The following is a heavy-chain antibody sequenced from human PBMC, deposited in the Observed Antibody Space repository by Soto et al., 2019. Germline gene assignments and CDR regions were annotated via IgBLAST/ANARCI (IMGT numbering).Heavy chain of an antibody. D-gene: IGHD3-16*02. Sequence: EVQLVESGGGLVQPGGSPRLSCAASGFTFSSYWMSWVRQAPGKGLEWVANIKQDGSEKYYVDSVKGRFTISRDNAKNSLYLQMNSLRAEDTAVYYCAKNAGVITFGGVIAYYFDYWGQGTLVTVSS. CDR2: IKQDGSEK. CDR3: AKNAGVITFGGVIAYYFDY. V-gene: IGHV3-7*01. CDR1: GFTFSSYW. J-gene: IGHJ4*02.